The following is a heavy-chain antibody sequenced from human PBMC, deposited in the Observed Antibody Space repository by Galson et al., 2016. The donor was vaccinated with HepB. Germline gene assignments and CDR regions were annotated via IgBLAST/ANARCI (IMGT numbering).Heavy chain of an antibody. Sequence: SLRLSCAAPGFSFSSYGMHWVRQAPGKGLEWVAVMSYDGTNKYYGDSVKGRFTISRDNSKNTLYLQTNSLRAEDTAVYYCAREGYCSGGICEADVWGEGTTVTVSS. D-gene: IGHD2-15*01. CDR3: AREGYCSGGICEADV. CDR2: MSYDGTNK. CDR1: GFSFSSYG. V-gene: IGHV3-33*01. J-gene: IGHJ6*04.